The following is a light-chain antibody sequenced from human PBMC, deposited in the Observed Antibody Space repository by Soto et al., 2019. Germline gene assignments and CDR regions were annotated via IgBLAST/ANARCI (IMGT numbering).Light chain of an antibody. CDR2: DAS. CDR1: QDISNY. V-gene: IGKV1-33*01. CDR3: QQSYSTPYT. J-gene: IGKJ2*01. Sequence: DIQMTQSPSSLSASVGDRVTITCQASQDISNYLNWYQQKPGKAPKLLIYDASNLETGVPSRFSGSGSGTDFTFTISSLQPEDIATYYCQQSYSTPYTFGQGTK.